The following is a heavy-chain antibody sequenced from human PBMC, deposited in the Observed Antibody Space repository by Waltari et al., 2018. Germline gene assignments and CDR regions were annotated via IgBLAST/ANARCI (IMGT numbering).Heavy chain of an antibody. CDR1: GFSLSTSGVG. J-gene: IGHJ4*02. CDR3: AHRHGVRFLEWPDFDY. Sequence: QITLKESGPTLVKPTQTLTLTCTFSGFSLSTSGVGVGWIRQPPGKAREWLALIYWNDDKRYSPSLKSRLTITKDTSKNQVVLTMTNMDPVDTATYYCAHRHGVRFLEWPDFDYWGQGTLVTVSS. D-gene: IGHD3-3*01. CDR2: IYWNDDK. V-gene: IGHV2-5*01.